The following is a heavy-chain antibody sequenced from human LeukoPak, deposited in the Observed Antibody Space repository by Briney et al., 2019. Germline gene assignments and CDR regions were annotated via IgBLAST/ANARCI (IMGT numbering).Heavy chain of an antibody. CDR2: IIPIFGTA. D-gene: IGHD1-26*01. CDR3: ARLRYSGSYFDID. CDR1: GGTFSSYA. V-gene: IGHV1-69*05. J-gene: IGHJ4*02. Sequence: SVKVSCKASGGTFSSYAISWVRQAPGQGLEWMGGIIPIFGTANYAQKFQGRVTITTDESTSTAYMELSSLRSEDTAVYYCARLRYSGSYFDIDWGQGTLVTVSS.